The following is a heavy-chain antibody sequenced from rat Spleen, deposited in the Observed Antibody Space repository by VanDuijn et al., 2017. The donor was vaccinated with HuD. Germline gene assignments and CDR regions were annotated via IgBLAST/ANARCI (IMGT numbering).Heavy chain of an antibody. J-gene: IGHJ2*01. V-gene: IGHV5-25*01. Sequence: EGQLVESGGGLVEPGRSLKLSCAASGFTFSNYVMDWVRQAPKKGLEWVASISTGGGNTYYPDSVKGRFTISRDNAKSTLYLQMNSLRSEDTATYYCAALEGYWGQGVMVTVSS. CDR3: AALEGY. D-gene: IGHD1-11*01. CDR1: GFTFSNYV. CDR2: ISTGGGNT.